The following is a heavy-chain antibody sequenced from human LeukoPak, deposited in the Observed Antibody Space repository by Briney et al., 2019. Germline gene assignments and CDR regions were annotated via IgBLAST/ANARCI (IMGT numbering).Heavy chain of an antibody. CDR1: GFTFSDYY. Sequence: GGSLRLSCAASGFTFSDYYMSWLRQAPGKGLEWVSYISSSSSYTNYADSVKGRFTISRDNAKNSLYLQMNSLRAEDTAVYYCARARPTEGPYGMDVWGKGTTVTVSS. D-gene: IGHD1-14*01. J-gene: IGHJ6*04. CDR3: ARARPTEGPYGMDV. V-gene: IGHV3-11*06. CDR2: ISSSSSYT.